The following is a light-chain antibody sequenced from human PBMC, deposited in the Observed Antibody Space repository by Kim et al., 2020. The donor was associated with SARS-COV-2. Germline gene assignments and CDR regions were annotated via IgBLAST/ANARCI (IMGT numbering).Light chain of an antibody. V-gene: IGLV6-57*01. Sequence: GKTVTISCTRSSGSIAINYVQWYQQRPGSSPTTVIYEDNQRPSGVPDRFSGSIDSSSNSASLTISGLKTEDEADYYCQSYDSSKWVFGGGTQLTVL. CDR3: QSYDSSKWV. CDR1: SGSIAINY. CDR2: EDN. J-gene: IGLJ3*02.